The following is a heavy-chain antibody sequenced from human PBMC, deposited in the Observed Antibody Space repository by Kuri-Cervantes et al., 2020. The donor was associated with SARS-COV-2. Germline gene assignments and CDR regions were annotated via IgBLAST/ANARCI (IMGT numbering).Heavy chain of an antibody. CDR2: INWNGVRT. V-gene: IGHV3-20*04. CDR1: GFTFDDYG. J-gene: IGHJ4*02. CDR3: ARAGTSGSYLGY. D-gene: IGHD1-26*01. Sequence: GESLKISCAASGFTFDDYGMSWVRQAPGKGLEWVSGINWNGVRTGYTVSVKGRFTISRDNAKNSLYLQMNSLRAEDTAFYYCARAGTSGSYLGYWGQGTLVTVSS.